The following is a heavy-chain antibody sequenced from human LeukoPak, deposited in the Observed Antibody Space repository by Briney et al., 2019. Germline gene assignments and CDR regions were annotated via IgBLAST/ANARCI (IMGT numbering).Heavy chain of an antibody. CDR2: INQDGSEK. CDR3: ARYADRGGDFDY. D-gene: IGHD1-14*01. CDR1: RFTFHTYW. Sequence: GGSLRLSCAASRFTFHTYWTAGVRQPPGKGLEGLANINQDGSEKYYADSLRGRFTISRDNPKHPLYRDGNILRARHTALYYCARYADRGGDFDYWGQGSLVTVSS. J-gene: IGHJ4*02. V-gene: IGHV3-7*03.